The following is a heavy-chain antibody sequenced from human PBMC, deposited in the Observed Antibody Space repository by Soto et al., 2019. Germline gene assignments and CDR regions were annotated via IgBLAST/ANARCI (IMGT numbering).Heavy chain of an antibody. CDR2: IYYSGST. CDR1: GGSISSYY. V-gene: IGHV4-59*01. D-gene: IGHD6-13*01. Sequence: QVQLQESGPGLVKPSETLSLTCTVSGGSISSYYWCWIRQPPGKGLEWIGYIYYSGSTNYTPSLKSRFTISVDTSKNQFSLKLSSVTAADTAVYYCARSEQGIAAAGTFAQDYWGQGTLVTVSS. J-gene: IGHJ4*02. CDR3: ARSEQGIAAAGTFAQDY.